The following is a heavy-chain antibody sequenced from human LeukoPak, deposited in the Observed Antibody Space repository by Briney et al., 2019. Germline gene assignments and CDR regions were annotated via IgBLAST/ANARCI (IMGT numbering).Heavy chain of an antibody. CDR1: GFTFSNYW. J-gene: IGHJ4*02. Sequence: GGSLRLSCAASGFTFSNYWMHWVCQAPGKGLVWVSRFNSDGITTSYADSVKGRFTISRDNAKNTLYLQMNSLRAADTAVYYCARGRYYLDSWGQGTLVTVSS. CDR2: FNSDGITT. CDR3: ARGRYYLDS. V-gene: IGHV3-74*01.